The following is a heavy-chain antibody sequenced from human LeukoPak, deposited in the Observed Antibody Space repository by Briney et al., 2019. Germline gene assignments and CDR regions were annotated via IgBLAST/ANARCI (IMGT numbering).Heavy chain of an antibody. Sequence: ASVTVSCKASGYTFTGYYMHWVRQAPGQGLEGMGLINPNSGGTNYAQKFQGRVTMTGDTSISTAYMELSRLRSDDTAVYYCARAGGDIVVVPAARPFDYWGQGTLVTVSS. CDR3: ARAGGDIVVVPAARPFDY. CDR1: GYTFTGYY. J-gene: IGHJ4*02. V-gene: IGHV1-2*02. D-gene: IGHD2-2*01. CDR2: INPNSGGT.